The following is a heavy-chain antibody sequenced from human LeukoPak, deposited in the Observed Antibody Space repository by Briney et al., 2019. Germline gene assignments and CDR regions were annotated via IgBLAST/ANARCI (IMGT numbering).Heavy chain of an antibody. CDR1: GYTFTSYG. CDR3: ARESPRMVGDSSGYYSSGY. V-gene: IGHV1-18*01. D-gene: IGHD3-22*01. Sequence: ASVKVSCKASGYTFTSYGISWVRQAPGQGLEWMGWISAYNGNTNYAQKLQGRVTMTTDTSTSTAYMELRSLRSDDTAVYYCARESPRMVGDSSGYYSSGYWGQGTLVTVSS. CDR2: ISAYNGNT. J-gene: IGHJ4*02.